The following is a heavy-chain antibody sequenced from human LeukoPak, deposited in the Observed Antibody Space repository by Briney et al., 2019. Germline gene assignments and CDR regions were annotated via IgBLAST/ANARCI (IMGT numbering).Heavy chain of an antibody. CDR1: GFTFSSYA. V-gene: IGHV3-23*01. Sequence: GGSLRFSCAASGFTFSSYAMSWVRQAPGKGLEWVSAISGSGGSTYYADSVKVRFTISRDNSKNTLYLQMNSLRAEDTAVYYCARRPVGEAFDIWGQGTMVTVSS. J-gene: IGHJ3*02. D-gene: IGHD3-16*01. CDR2: ISGSGGST. CDR3: ARRPVGEAFDI.